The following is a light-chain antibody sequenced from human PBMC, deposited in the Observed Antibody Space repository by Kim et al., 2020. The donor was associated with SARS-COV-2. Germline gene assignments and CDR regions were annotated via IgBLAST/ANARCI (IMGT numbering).Light chain of an antibody. V-gene: IGKV1-33*01. CDR2: DAS. Sequence: ASVGDRVTITCQASQDITKYLHWYQQKPGKAPKLLMYDASNLETGVPSRFSGSGSGTDFTFTISSLQPEDIATYYCQQYANVPLTFGQGTRLEIK. J-gene: IGKJ5*01. CDR3: QQYANVPLT. CDR1: QDITKY.